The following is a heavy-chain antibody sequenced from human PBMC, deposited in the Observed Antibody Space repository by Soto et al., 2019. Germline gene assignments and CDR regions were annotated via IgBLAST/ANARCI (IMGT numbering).Heavy chain of an antibody. CDR3: ARDETYTAGWYFEH. V-gene: IGHV1-18*01. D-gene: IGHD6-19*01. J-gene: IGHJ5*02. CDR1: GYMFNSYV. Sequence: QVQLVQSGAEVKKRGASVKVSCKASGYMFNSYVMSWLRQAPGQGLEWIGWISGYNGKTDLAQKFQGGVTMTTEASTSTVSMELTSLRFDDTALYYCARDETYTAGWYFEHWGQGTLVTVPS. CDR2: ISGYNGKT.